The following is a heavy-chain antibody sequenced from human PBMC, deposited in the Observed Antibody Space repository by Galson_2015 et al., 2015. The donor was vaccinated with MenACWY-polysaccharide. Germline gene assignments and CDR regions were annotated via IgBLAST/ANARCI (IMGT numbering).Heavy chain of an antibody. J-gene: IGHJ4*02. CDR3: AKSGGDYGTELIEY. CDR2: IVGSGANT. CDR1: GFTFSSSV. Sequence: LRLSCAASGFTFSSSVMSWVRQAPGKGLEWVAVIVGSGANTYYTDSVKGRFIISRDNAKNTLYLQMNSLRGEDTALYYCAKSGGDYGTELIEYWGQGTLVTVSS. D-gene: IGHD4-17*01. V-gene: IGHV3-23*01.